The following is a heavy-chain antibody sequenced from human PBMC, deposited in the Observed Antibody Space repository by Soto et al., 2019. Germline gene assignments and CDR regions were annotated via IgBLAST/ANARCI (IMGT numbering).Heavy chain of an antibody. V-gene: IGHV1-69*13. J-gene: IGHJ4*02. CDR1: GGTFSSYA. CDR2: IIPIFGTA. CDR3: ARDTRRSGYYDY. Sequence: ASVKVSCKASGGTFSSYAISWVRQAPGQGLEWMGGIIPIFGTANYAQKFQGRVTITADESTSTAYMELSSLRSEDTAVYYCARDTRRSGYYDYWGQGTLVTVSS. D-gene: IGHD3-3*01.